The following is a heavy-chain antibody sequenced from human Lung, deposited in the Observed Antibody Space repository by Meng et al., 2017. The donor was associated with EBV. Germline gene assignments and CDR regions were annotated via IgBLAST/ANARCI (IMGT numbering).Heavy chain of an antibody. CDR2: IYSVGST. V-gene: IGHV3-53*01. D-gene: IGHD1-14*01. CDR3: ITSHD. J-gene: IGHJ4*02. Sequence: VRVVVSGGGLIRPGGSLRLSCAVVGFTVSNNYMSWIRQAPGRGLEWVSLIYSVGSTYYADSVKGRFTISRDNSKNTLHLQMNSLRVEDAAVYYCITSHDCGQGTLVTVSS. CDR1: GFTVSNNY.